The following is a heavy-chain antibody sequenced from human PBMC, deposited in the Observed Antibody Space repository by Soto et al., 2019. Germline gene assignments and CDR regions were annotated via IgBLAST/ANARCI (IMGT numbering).Heavy chain of an antibody. CDR2: ISWNSGSI. CDR1: GFTFDDYA. Sequence: EVQLVESGGGLVQPGRSLRLSCAASGFTFDDYAMHWVRQAPGKGLEWVSGISWNSGSIGYADSVKGRFTISRDNANKYMYLKMKSLRAEDTALYYCAKDIDWGRETTVIPYFDYWGQGTLVTVSS. V-gene: IGHV3-9*01. CDR3: AKDIDWGRETTVIPYFDY. D-gene: IGHD4-17*01. J-gene: IGHJ4*02.